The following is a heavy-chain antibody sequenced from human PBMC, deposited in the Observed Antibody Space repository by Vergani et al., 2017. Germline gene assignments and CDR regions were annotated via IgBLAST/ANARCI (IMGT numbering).Heavy chain of an antibody. Sequence: QVQLQEAGPGLAKPSETLSLTCTVSGGSISNNYWSWIRQPPGKGLEWIGYISYGGITNYNPSLMCRVTISLDTSKNQFSLNLSSVTAADTAVYYCARAGYCSGDSCYSGPFDYWGQGTLVTVSS. CDR3: ARAGYCSGDSCYSGPFDY. CDR2: ISYGGIT. CDR1: GGSISNNY. V-gene: IGHV4-59*01. D-gene: IGHD2-15*01. J-gene: IGHJ4*02.